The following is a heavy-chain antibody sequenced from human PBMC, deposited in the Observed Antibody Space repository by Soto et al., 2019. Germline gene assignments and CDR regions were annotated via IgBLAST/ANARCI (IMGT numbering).Heavy chain of an antibody. Sequence: QVQLVQSGAEVKKPGASVKVSCKASGYTFTGYYMHWVRQAPGQGLEWMGWINPNSGGTSYAQKFQGWVTMARDTSISTAYSELSRLRSDDTAVYYCARTYYYGSGSYYVQGAFDIWGQGTMVTGSS. D-gene: IGHD3-10*01. V-gene: IGHV1-2*04. CDR1: GYTFTGYY. J-gene: IGHJ3*02. CDR2: INPNSGGT. CDR3: ARTYYYGSGSYYVQGAFDI.